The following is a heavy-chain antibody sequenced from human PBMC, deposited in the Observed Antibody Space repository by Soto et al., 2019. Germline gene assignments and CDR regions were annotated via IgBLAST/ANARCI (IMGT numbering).Heavy chain of an antibody. J-gene: IGHJ4*02. CDR3: ARHAGGYDGSPHFDY. CDR1: RGSISSGTYY. CDR2: IYYSGST. D-gene: IGHD5-12*01. Sequence: QLQLQESGPGLVKPSETLSLTCTVSRGSISSGTYYWGWIRQPPGKGLEWIVSIYYSGSTYYNPSLKSRVTISVDTSKNQFSLKVSSVTAADTAVYYWARHAGGYDGSPHFDYWGQGPLVTVSS. V-gene: IGHV4-39*01.